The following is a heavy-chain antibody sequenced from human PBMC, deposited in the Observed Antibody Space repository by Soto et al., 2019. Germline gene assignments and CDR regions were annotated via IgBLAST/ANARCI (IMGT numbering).Heavy chain of an antibody. D-gene: IGHD6-19*01. CDR1: GFTFSSYA. CDR3: AKDSHGSGWYGYFDS. Sequence: GGSLRLSCAASGFTFSSYAMTWVRQAPRMGLEWLSIISSSGGSTYYADSVKGRFTISRDNSRSTLFLQMNSLRAEDTALYYCAKDSHGSGWYGYFDSWGHGTLVTVSS. V-gene: IGHV3-23*01. J-gene: IGHJ4*01. CDR2: ISSSGGST.